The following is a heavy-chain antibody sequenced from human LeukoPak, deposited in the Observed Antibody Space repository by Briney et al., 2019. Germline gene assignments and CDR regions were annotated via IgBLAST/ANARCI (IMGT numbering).Heavy chain of an antibody. CDR3: ARRGSNFWSGYFSDYYMDV. Sequence: SETLSLTCTVSGGSISSYYWSWIRQPPGKGLEWIGYIDYSGSTNYNPSLKSRVTISVDTSKNQFSLKLTSVTAADTAVYYCARRGSNFWSGYFSDYYMDVWGRGTTVTVSS. CDR2: IDYSGST. V-gene: IGHV4-59*01. D-gene: IGHD3-3*01. J-gene: IGHJ6*03. CDR1: GGSISSYY.